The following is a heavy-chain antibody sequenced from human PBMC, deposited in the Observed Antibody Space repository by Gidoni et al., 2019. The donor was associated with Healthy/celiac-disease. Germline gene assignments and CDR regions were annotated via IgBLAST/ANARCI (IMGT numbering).Heavy chain of an antibody. Sequence: QVQLVESGGGVVQPGRSLRLSCSASCFTFSSYAMHWVRPAPGKGLEWVAVILYDGSNKYDADSVKGRFTISRDNSKNTLYLQMNSLRAEDTAVYYCASWGDCSGGSCDYPPYYYYGMDVWGQGTTVTVSS. V-gene: IGHV3-30-3*01. CDR3: ASWGDCSGGSCDYPPYYYYGMDV. D-gene: IGHD2-15*01. CDR2: ILYDGSNK. CDR1: CFTFSSYA. J-gene: IGHJ6*02.